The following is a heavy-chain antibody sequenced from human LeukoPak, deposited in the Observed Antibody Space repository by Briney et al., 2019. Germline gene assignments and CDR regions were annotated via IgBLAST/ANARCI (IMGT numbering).Heavy chain of an antibody. D-gene: IGHD3-22*01. V-gene: IGHV3-33*01. Sequence: GGSLRLSCAASGFTFSSYGMHWVRQAPGKGLEWVAVIWYDGSNKYYADSVKGRFTISRDNSKNTLYLQMNSLRAEDTAVYHCATYYYDSSGRQDAFDIWGQGTMVTVSS. CDR3: ATYYYDSSGRQDAFDI. J-gene: IGHJ3*02. CDR2: IWYDGSNK. CDR1: GFTFSSYG.